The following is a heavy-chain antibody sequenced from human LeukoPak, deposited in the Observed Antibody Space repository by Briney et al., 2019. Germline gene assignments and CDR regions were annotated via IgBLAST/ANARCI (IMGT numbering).Heavy chain of an antibody. D-gene: IGHD3-16*02. CDR3: ARGTAHYDYVWGSYRSGYYFDY. V-gene: IGHV4-30-2*01. CDR1: GGSISSGGYS. Sequence: SETLSLTCAVSGGSISSGGYSWSWIRQPPGKGLEWIGYIYHSGSTYYNPSLKSRVTISVDRSKNQFSLKLSSVTAADTAVYYCARGTAHYDYVWGSYRSGYYFDYWGQGTLVTVSS. J-gene: IGHJ4*02. CDR2: IYHSGST.